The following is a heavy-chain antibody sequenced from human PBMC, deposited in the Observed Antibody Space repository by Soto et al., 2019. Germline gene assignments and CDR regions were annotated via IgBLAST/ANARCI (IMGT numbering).Heavy chain of an antibody. CDR1: GFTVSNNY. CDR3: AGEPGGGGY. Sequence: EVQLVESGGGLIQPGGSLRLSCAVSGFTVSNNYMSWVRQAPGKGLEGVSVIYSGGYTAYGDSVKGRFTISRDNSKNTLYLKKNGLGAAARGVFYGAGEPGGGGYWGQGTLVTVSS. D-gene: IGHD3-10*01. J-gene: IGHJ4*02. V-gene: IGHV3-53*01. CDR2: IYSGGYT.